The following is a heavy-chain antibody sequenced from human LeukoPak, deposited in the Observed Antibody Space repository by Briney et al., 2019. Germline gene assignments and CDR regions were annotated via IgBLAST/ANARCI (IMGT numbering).Heavy chain of an antibody. J-gene: IGHJ4*02. CDR2: ISSSSYI. D-gene: IGHD3-10*01. Sequence: AGGSLRLSCAASGFIFSTYNVNWVRQAPGKGLEWVSSISSSSYIYYADSVKGRFTISRDNAKNSLYLQMNSLRAEDTAVYYCARESSGWFGELPTSYFNYWGQGTLVTVSS. CDR3: ARESSGWFGELPTSYFNY. CDR1: GFIFSTYN. V-gene: IGHV3-21*06.